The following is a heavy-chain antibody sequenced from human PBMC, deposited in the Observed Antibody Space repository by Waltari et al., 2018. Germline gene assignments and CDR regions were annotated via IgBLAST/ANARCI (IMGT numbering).Heavy chain of an antibody. CDR3: TRRREFFGPDY. CDR2: MNPNSGNT. D-gene: IGHD3-3*01. V-gene: IGHV1-8*01. J-gene: IGHJ4*02. CDR1: GYIFTDYD. Sequence: QVQLVQSGPEVKQPGASVKVSCEASGYIFTDYDINWVRQAPGQGFEWMGGMNPNSGNTGYAKKFQGRVTMTMNTPTSRAYIELRDLRSDDTAVYYCTRRREFFGPDYWGQGSLVTVSA.